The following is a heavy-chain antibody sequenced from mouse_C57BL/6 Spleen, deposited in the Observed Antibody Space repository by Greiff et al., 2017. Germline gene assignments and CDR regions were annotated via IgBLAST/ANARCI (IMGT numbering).Heavy chain of an antibody. CDR2: IDPETGGT. D-gene: IGHD2-4*01. V-gene: IGHV1-15*01. CDR3: TSYDYDGGN. Sequence: QVQLKESGAELVRPGASVTLSCKASGYTFTDYEMHWVKQTPVHGLEWIGAIDPETGGTAYNQKFKGKAILTADKSSSTAYMELRSLTSEDSAVYYCTSYDYDGGNWGQGTTLTVSS. J-gene: IGHJ2*01. CDR1: GYTFTDYE.